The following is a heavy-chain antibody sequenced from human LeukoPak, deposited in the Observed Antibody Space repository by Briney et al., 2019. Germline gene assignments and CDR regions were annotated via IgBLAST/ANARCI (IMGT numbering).Heavy chain of an antibody. Sequence: ASVKVSCKASGYTFTGYYMYWVRQAPGQGLEWMGWTNPNSGGTNYAQKFQGRVTMTRDTSISTAYMELSRLRSDDTAVYYCAATTVTTFWFDPWGQGTLVTVSS. J-gene: IGHJ5*02. CDR2: TNPNSGGT. V-gene: IGHV1-2*02. CDR1: GYTFTGYY. CDR3: AATTVTTFWFDP. D-gene: IGHD4-17*01.